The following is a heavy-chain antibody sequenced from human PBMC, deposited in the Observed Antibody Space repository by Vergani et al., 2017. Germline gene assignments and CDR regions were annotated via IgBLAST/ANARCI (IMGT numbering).Heavy chain of an antibody. J-gene: IGHJ4*02. CDR2: ISGSGGST. V-gene: IGHV3-23*01. CDR3: ARGYYYDSSGYPW. Sequence: EVQLLESGGGLVQPGGSLRLSCAASGFTFSSYAMSWVRQAPGKGLEWVSAISGSGGSTYYADSVKGRFTISRDNSKNTLNLQMNSLRAEDTAVYYCARGYYYDSSGYPWWGQGTLVTVSS. D-gene: IGHD3-22*01. CDR1: GFTFSSYA.